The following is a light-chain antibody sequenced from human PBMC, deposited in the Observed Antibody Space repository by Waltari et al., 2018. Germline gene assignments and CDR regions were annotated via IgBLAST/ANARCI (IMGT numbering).Light chain of an antibody. CDR3: QQGNSFPPT. CDR1: QGISNS. CDR2: SSS. J-gene: IGKJ1*01. Sequence: DIQMTQSPSSVSASVGDRVTITCRASQGISNSLAWYQQRPGKAPKVLIYSSSSLQSGVPSRFSGSGSGTDFTLTIDGLQPEDFATYYCQQGNSFPPTFGQGTKVEIK. V-gene: IGKV1-12*01.